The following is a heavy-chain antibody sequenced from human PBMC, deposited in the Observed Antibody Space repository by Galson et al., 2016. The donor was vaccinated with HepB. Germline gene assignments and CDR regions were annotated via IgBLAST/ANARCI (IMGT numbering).Heavy chain of an antibody. Sequence: SVKVSCKASGDTFTGYYIHWVRQAPGQGLEWIASLSANSGATNYAQKFQGWVTMTSDTSISTAYMELTSLTSDATAIYYCATSHGYRSGWGAFDIWGQGTMVTVAS. CDR2: LSANSGAT. J-gene: IGHJ3*02. CDR1: GDTFTGYY. V-gene: IGHV1-2*04. CDR3: ATSHGYRSGWGAFDI. D-gene: IGHD6-25*01.